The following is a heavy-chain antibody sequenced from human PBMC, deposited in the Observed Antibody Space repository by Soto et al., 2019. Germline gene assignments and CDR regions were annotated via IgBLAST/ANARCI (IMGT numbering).Heavy chain of an antibody. D-gene: IGHD1-7*01. Sequence: LSLTCTVSGGSISSGDAYWSWIRQPPGKGLEWIGYIYYSGSTYYNPSLKSRVTISVDTSKSQFSLRLSSVTAADTAVYYCARSNWNYDNYYYYGLDVWGQGTTVTVSS. CDR3: ARSNWNYDNYYYYGLDV. V-gene: IGHV4-30-4*01. CDR2: IYYSGST. J-gene: IGHJ6*02. CDR1: GGSISSGDAY.